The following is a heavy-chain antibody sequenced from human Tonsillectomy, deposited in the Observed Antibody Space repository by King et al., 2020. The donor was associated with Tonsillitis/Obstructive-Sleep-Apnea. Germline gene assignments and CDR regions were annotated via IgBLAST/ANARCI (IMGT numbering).Heavy chain of an antibody. Sequence: VQLVQSGAEVKKPGSSVKLSCKASGGTFSSYDISWVRQAPGQGLEWMGGIIPIFGTAIYAQKFQGRVTITADESTSTAYMELSSLRSEDTAVYYCARSVATIDYYYYHYMDVWGKGTTVTVSS. D-gene: IGHD5-12*01. J-gene: IGHJ6*03. CDR2: IIPIFGTA. CDR1: GGTFSSYD. V-gene: IGHV1-69*12. CDR3: ARSVATIDYYYYHYMDV.